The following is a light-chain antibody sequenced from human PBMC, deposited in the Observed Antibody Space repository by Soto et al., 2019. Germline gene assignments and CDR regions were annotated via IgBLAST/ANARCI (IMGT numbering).Light chain of an antibody. J-gene: IGLJ3*02. V-gene: IGLV2-8*01. CDR3: ETWDSNTHTV. CDR1: SSDVGGYNY. CDR2: EVS. Sequence: QSVLTQPPSASGSPGQSVTISCTGTSSDVGGYNYVSWYQQHPGKAPKLMIYEVSKRPSGVPDRFSGSKSGNTASLTVSGLQAEDEADYYCETWDSNTHTVFGGGTKLTVL.